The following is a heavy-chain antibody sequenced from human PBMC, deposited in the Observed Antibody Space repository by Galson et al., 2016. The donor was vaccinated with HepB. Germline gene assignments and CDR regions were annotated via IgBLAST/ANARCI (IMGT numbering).Heavy chain of an antibody. CDR2: ISGSGGTT. J-gene: IGHJ4*02. Sequence: SLRLSCAASGFTFSSYAMTWIRQAPGKGLEWVSSISGSGGTTHYADSVKGRFPISRDNSKNTLYLQMNSLRAEDTALYYCAKEGYVWDIVVVPVHYWGQGTLVTVSS. CDR3: AKEGYVWDIVVVPVHY. CDR1: GFTFSSYA. V-gene: IGHV3-23*01. D-gene: IGHD2-2*01.